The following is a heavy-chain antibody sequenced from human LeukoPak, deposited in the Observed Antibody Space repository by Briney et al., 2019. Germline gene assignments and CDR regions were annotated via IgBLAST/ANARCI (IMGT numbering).Heavy chain of an antibody. CDR3: ARVHCTNGVCYLVDY. V-gene: IGHV1-2*06. J-gene: IGHJ4*02. D-gene: IGHD2-8*01. CDR2: INPNSGGT. Sequence: ASVKVSCKASGYTFTGYYMHWVRQAPGQGLEWMGRINPNSGGTNYAQKFQGRVTMTRDTSISTAYMELSRLRSDDAAVYYCARVHCTNGVCYLVDYWGQGTLVTVSS. CDR1: GYTFTGYY.